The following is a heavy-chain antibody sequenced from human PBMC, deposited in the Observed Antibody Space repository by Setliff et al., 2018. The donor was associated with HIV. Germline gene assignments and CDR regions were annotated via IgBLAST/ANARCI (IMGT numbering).Heavy chain of an antibody. Sequence: ASVKVSCKASGYTFSSYDINWVRQGTGQGLQWMGWMNPDSGNTGSAQNFQGRITMTRSTSTSTAYMELSSLRSEDTAVYYCARVPPRWFGQLLYLQAFDHWGQGTLVTV. CDR2: MNPDSGNT. CDR3: ARVPPRWFGQLLYLQAFDH. D-gene: IGHD3-10*01. CDR1: GYTFSSYD. V-gene: IGHV1-8*01. J-gene: IGHJ4*02.